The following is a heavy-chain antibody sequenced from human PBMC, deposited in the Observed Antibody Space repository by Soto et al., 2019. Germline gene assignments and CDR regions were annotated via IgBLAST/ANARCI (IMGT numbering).Heavy chain of an antibody. CDR3: AVSIAAAGLTGWFDP. Sequence: ASVKVSCKXSGYTFTSYGISWVRQAPGQGLEWMGWISAYNGNTNYAQKLQGRVTMTTDTSTSTAYMELRSLRSDDTAVYYCAVSIAAAGLTGWFDPWGQGTLVTVSS. CDR1: GYTFTSYG. D-gene: IGHD6-13*01. CDR2: ISAYNGNT. V-gene: IGHV1-18*01. J-gene: IGHJ5*02.